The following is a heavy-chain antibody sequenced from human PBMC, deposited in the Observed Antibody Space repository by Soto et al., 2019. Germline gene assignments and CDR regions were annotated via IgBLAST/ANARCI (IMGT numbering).Heavy chain of an antibody. Sequence: QVQLQESGPGLVKPSQTLSLTCTVSGGSISSGCYYWIWIRQHPGKGREGIGYLSHSGTTYYNPSLKSRGRVSVATATNQFSLKLTSVTAADTAVDYCARVRGIQPLGWFDPWGQGTLVTVSS. CDR3: ARVRGIQPLGWFDP. J-gene: IGHJ5*02. CDR2: LSHSGTT. D-gene: IGHD7-27*01. CDR1: GGSISSGCYY. V-gene: IGHV4-31*03.